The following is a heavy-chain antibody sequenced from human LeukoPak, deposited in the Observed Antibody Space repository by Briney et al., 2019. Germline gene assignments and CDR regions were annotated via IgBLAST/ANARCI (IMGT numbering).Heavy chain of an antibody. Sequence: GGSLRLSCAASGFTFSSYAMRWVRQAPGKGLEWVSAISGSGGSTYYADSVKGRFTISRDNSKNTLYLQMNSLRAEDTAVYYCAKGDYDFWGYFDYWGQGTLVTVSS. D-gene: IGHD3-3*01. J-gene: IGHJ4*02. CDR1: GFTFSSYA. CDR3: AKGDYDFWGYFDY. CDR2: ISGSGGST. V-gene: IGHV3-23*01.